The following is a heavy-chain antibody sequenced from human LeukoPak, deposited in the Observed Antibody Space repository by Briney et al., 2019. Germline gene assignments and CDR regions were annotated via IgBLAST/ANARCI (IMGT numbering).Heavy chain of an antibody. CDR1: GFIFRSNA. D-gene: IGHD5-12*01. Sequence: PGGSLRLSCAASGFIFRSNAINWVRQAPGKGLEWVSVISGNGGGDATYYADSVKGRFTISRDNSKNTVYLQMNSLRAEDTAIYYCAKGLGDNGYHPLNWGQGTLVIVSS. J-gene: IGHJ4*02. CDR3: AKGLGDNGYHPLN. V-gene: IGHV3-23*01. CDR2: ISGNGGGDAT.